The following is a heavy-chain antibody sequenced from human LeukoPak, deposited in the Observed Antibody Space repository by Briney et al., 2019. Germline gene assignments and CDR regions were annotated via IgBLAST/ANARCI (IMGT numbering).Heavy chain of an antibody. Sequence: ASVKVSCKASGYTFTSYYMHWVRQAPGQGLEWVGIINPSGGGTNYAQKFQDRVTMTRDMSTSTVYMELSSLRSEDTAVYYCARLAPSLRGSPFDYWGQGTLVTVSS. J-gene: IGHJ4*02. CDR3: ARLAPSLRGSPFDY. CDR1: GYTFTSYY. V-gene: IGHV1-46*01. CDR2: INPSGGGT. D-gene: IGHD5/OR15-5a*01.